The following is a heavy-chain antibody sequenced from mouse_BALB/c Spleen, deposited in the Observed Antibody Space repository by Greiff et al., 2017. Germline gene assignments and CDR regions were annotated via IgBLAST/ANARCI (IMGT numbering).Heavy chain of an antibody. J-gene: IGHJ4*01. Sequence: EVHLVESGPELVKPGASVKMSCKASGYTFTSYVMHWVKQKPGQGLEWIGYINPYNDGTKYNEKFKGKATLTSDKSSSTAYMELSSLTSEDSAVYYCARYGNYGDYAMDYWGQGTSVTVSS. CDR1: GYTFTSYV. V-gene: IGHV1-14*01. D-gene: IGHD2-1*01. CDR3: ARYGNYGDYAMDY. CDR2: INPYNDGT.